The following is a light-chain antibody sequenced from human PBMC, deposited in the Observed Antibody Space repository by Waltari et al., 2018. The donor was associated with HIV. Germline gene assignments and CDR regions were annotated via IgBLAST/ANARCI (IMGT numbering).Light chain of an antibody. Sequence: DVVMTQSPLSLPVTLGQPASISCRSSQSLVDTDGSTYLNWFQQRPGHSPRRLIYKISNRDSGVPDRFSGSGSGTDFALKITRVEAEDVGIYYCMQGSHWPFTFGPGTKLE. CDR2: KIS. CDR1: QSLVDTDGSTY. J-gene: IGKJ2*01. V-gene: IGKV2-30*01. CDR3: MQGSHWPFT.